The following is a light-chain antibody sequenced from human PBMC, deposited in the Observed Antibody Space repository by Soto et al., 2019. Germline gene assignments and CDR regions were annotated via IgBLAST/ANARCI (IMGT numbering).Light chain of an antibody. CDR1: QSVSSY. J-gene: IGKJ5*01. V-gene: IGKV3-11*01. CDR2: DAS. Sequence: EIVLTQSPATLSLSPGERATLSCRASQSVSSYLAWYQQKPGQAPRLLIYDASNRATGIPARFSGSGSGTDFTLTINRVASEDFAVYYCQQYVSLPSTFGLGTRLEI. CDR3: QQYVSLPST.